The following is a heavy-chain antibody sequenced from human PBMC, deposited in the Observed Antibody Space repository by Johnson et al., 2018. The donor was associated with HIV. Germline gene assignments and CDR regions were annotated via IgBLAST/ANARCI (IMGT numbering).Heavy chain of an antibody. Sequence: VQLVESGGGVVQPGRSLRLSCAASGFTFSSYPMHWIRQAPGKGLEWVSYISSSGSTIYYADSLKGRFTISRDNAKNSLYLQMNSLRAEDTAVYYCATFGGGSFHAFDIWGQGTMVTVSS. CDR2: ISSSGSTI. V-gene: IGHV3-48*04. D-gene: IGHD1-26*01. CDR1: GFTFSSYP. CDR3: ATFGGGSFHAFDI. J-gene: IGHJ3*02.